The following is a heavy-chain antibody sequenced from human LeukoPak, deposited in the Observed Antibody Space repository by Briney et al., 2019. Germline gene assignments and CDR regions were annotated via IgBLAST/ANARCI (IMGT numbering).Heavy chain of an antibody. Sequence: ASVKVSCKASGGIFRRYAISWVRQAPGQGFEWMGGFIPNFGTVNDAQKFQGRVTISTDESTSTAYMELSSLRSEDTAVYYCASRAISGPRTHPSYYYYYMDVWGKGTTVTVSS. CDR1: GGIFRRYA. CDR2: FIPNFGTV. J-gene: IGHJ6*03. D-gene: IGHD1-1*01. CDR3: ASRAISGPRTHPSYYYYYMDV. V-gene: IGHV1-69*05.